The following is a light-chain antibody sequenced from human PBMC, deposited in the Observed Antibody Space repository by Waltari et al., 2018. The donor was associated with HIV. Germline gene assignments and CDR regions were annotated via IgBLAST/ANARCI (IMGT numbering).Light chain of an antibody. CDR3: SSYTSSNTFVV. J-gene: IGLJ2*01. Sequence: QSPLTQPTSVSGSPGQSVTISCTGTSSDVGNYNRVSWYQQPPGSAPKLMIYEVSNRPSGVPRRFSGSKSGNTASLTISGLQAEDEADYYCSSYTSSNTFVVFGGGTKLTVL. CDR1: SSDVGNYNR. CDR2: EVS. V-gene: IGLV2-18*02.